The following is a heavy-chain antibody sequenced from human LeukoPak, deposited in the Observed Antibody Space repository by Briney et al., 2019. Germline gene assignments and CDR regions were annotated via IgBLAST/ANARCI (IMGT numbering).Heavy chain of an antibody. Sequence: SETLSLTCTVSGGSISSHYWSWIRQPPGKGLEWIGYIYYDGSTNSNPSLKSRVTISIDRSKNQFSLKLSSVTAADTAVYYCARAGLATISFDYWGQGTLVPVS. CDR3: ARAGLATISFDY. V-gene: IGHV4-59*11. CDR1: GGSISSHY. CDR2: IYYDGST. D-gene: IGHD5-24*01. J-gene: IGHJ4*02.